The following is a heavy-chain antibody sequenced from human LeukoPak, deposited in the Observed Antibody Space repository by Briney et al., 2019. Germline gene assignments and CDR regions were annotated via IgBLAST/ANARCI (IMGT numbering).Heavy chain of an antibody. Sequence: GGSLRLSCAASGFAFDDYAMHWVRQAPGKGLEWVSLISGDGGSTYYADSVKGRFTISRDNSKNTLYLQMNSLRAEDTAVYYCAKAAMVRGVNWFDPWGQGTLVTVSS. J-gene: IGHJ5*02. D-gene: IGHD3-10*01. V-gene: IGHV3-43*02. CDR2: ISGDGGST. CDR3: AKAAMVRGVNWFDP. CDR1: GFAFDDYA.